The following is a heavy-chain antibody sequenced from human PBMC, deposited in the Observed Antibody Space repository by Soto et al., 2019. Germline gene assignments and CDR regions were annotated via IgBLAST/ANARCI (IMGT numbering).Heavy chain of an antibody. D-gene: IGHD3-9*01. CDR3: ARVQRDDILTGYSWDYYYYGMDV. V-gene: IGHV1-69*13. CDR2: IIPIFGTA. J-gene: IGHJ6*02. Sequence: GASVKVSCKASGGTFSSYAISWVRQAPGQGLEWMGGIIPIFGTANYAQKFQGRVTITADESTSTAYMELSSLRSEDTAVYYCARVQRDDILTGYSWDYYYYGMDVWGQGTTVTVSS. CDR1: GGTFSSYA.